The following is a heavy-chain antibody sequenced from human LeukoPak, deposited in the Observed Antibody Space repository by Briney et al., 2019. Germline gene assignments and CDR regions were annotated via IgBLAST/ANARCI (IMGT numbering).Heavy chain of an antibody. J-gene: IGHJ4*02. V-gene: IGHV3-7*01. CDR3: AKDLEYYYGSGRDY. CDR2: IKQDGSEK. Sequence: GGSLRLSCAASGFTFSSYWMSWVRQAPGKGLEWVANIKQDGSEKYYVDSVKGRFTISRDNSKNTLYLQMNSLRAEDTAVYYCAKDLEYYYGSGRDYWGQGTLVTVSS. CDR1: GFTFSSYW. D-gene: IGHD3-10*01.